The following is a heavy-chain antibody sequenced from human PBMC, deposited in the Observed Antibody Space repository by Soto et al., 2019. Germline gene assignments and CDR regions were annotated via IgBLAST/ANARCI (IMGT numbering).Heavy chain of an antibody. V-gene: IGHV3-53*01. J-gene: IGHJ6*02. CDR1: GFTVSSNY. CDR2: IYSGGST. D-gene: IGHD3-9*01. CDR3: ARAPAYYDILTGYYTTGYYGMDV. Sequence: EVQLVESGGGLIQPGGSLRLSCAASGFTVSSNYMSWVRQAPGKGLEWVSVIYSGGSTYYADSVKGRFTISRDNSKNTLYLQMNSLRAEDTAVYYCARAPAYYDILTGYYTTGYYGMDVWGQGTTVTVSS.